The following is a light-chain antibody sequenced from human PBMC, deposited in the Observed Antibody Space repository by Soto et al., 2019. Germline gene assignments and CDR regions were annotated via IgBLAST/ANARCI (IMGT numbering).Light chain of an antibody. CDR1: QSGSCSD. CDR3: QDHGPP. J-gene: IGKJ1*01. CDR2: GAS. Sequence: IVLTQSPGTLSLSPGERATLSCRVSQSGSCSDLAWYQHKPGQAPRLLIYGASSRATRIPDTFSGSGSGTEFPRTISGLEPQDSAISYCQDHGPPFGQGAKLDI. V-gene: IGKV3-20*01.